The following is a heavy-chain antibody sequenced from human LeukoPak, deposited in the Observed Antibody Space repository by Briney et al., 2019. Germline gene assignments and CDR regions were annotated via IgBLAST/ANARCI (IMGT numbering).Heavy chain of an antibody. J-gene: IGHJ4*02. CDR2: ISYDGSNK. D-gene: IGHD1-26*01. CDR3: AKDQGSLPELLVDY. CDR1: GFTLSSYG. V-gene: IGHV3-30*18. Sequence: GGSLRLSCAASGFTLSSYGMHWVRQAPGKGLEWVAVISYDGSNKYYADSVKGRFTISRDNSKNTLYLQMNSLRAEDTAVYYCAKDQGSLPELLVDYWGQGTLVTVSS.